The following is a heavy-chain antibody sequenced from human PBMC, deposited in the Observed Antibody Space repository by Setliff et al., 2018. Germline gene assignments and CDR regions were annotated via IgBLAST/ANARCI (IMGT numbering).Heavy chain of an antibody. D-gene: IGHD1-20*01. CDR2: IYCSGST. J-gene: IGHJ4*02. CDR1: GYSISSGYY. Sequence: PSETLSLTCTVSGYSISSGYYWGWIRQPPGKGLEWIGCIYCSGSTYYNPSLKSRVTISLDTSKNQFSLKLTSVTAADTAVYYCASGLNWLSSTEFDYWGQGTLVTVSS. CDR3: ASGLNWLSSTEFDY. V-gene: IGHV4-38-2*02.